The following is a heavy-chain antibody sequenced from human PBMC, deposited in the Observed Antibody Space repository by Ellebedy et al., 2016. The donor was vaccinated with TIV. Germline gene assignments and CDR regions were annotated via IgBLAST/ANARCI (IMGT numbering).Heavy chain of an antibody. Sequence: SETLSLXXAVYGGSFSGYYWSWIRQPPGKGLEWIGEINHSGSTNYNPSLKSRVTISVDTSKNQFSLKLSSVTAADTAVYYCASPRERDWFDPWGQGTLVTVSS. J-gene: IGHJ5*02. CDR2: INHSGST. V-gene: IGHV4-34*01. D-gene: IGHD1-26*01. CDR3: ASPRERDWFDP. CDR1: GGSFSGYY.